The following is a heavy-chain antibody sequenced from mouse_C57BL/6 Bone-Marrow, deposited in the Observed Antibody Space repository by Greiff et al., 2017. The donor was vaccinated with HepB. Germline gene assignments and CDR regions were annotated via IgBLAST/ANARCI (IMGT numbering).Heavy chain of an antibody. Sequence: EVKLMESGPGLVKPSQTVFLTCTVTGISITTGNYRWSWIRQFPGNKLEWIGYIYYSGTITYNPSLTSRTTITRDTPKNQFFLEMNSLTAEDTATYYCARDKLDEGYAMDYWGQGTSVTVSS. D-gene: IGHD1-3*01. CDR3: ARDKLDEGYAMDY. V-gene: IGHV3-5*01. CDR1: GISITTGNYR. CDR2: IYYSGTI. J-gene: IGHJ4*01.